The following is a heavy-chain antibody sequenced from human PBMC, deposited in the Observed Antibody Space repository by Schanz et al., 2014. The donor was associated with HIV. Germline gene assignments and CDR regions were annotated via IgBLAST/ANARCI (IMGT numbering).Heavy chain of an antibody. CDR3: VTDRGYLQFDN. CDR1: GLSFSDAW. V-gene: IGHV3-15*01. CDR2: TKGRSRAGEM. D-gene: IGHD2-15*01. J-gene: IGHJ4*02. Sequence: EVQLVESGGGLVKPGGSLRLPCAASGLSFSDAWMSWVRQVPGKGLEWVGQTKGRSRAGEMDYAAPVKGRFTISRDDSGSPMYLQMNSLKTEDTGLYYCVTDRGYLQFDNWGQGTLVTVSS.